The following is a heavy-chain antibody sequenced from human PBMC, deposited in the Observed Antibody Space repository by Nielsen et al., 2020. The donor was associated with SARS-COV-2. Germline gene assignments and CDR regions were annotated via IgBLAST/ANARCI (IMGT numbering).Heavy chain of an antibody. J-gene: IGHJ3*02. CDR1: GGSISSGGYS. CDR2: IYHSGRT. Sequence: SQTLSLTCAVSGGSISSGGYSWSWIRQPPGRGLEWIGYIYHSGRTYYNPSLKSRVTISVDRSKNQFSLKLSSVTAADTAVYYCARGGRITFGGADDAFDIWGQGTMVTVSS. CDR3: ARGGRITFGGADDAFDI. D-gene: IGHD3-16*01. V-gene: IGHV4-30-2*01.